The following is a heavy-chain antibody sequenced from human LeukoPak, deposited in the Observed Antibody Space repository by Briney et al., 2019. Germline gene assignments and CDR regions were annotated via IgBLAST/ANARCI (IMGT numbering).Heavy chain of an antibody. D-gene: IGHD6-13*01. CDR3: ARVEQQQYYFDY. CDR2: ISAYNGNT. CDR1: GYTFTSYG. V-gene: IGHV1-18*01. Sequence: ASVKVSCTASGYTFTSYGISWVRQAPGQGLEWMGWISAYNGNTNYAQKLQGRVTMTTDTSTSTAYMELRSLRSDDTAVYYCARVEQQQYYFDYWGQGTLVTVSS. J-gene: IGHJ4*02.